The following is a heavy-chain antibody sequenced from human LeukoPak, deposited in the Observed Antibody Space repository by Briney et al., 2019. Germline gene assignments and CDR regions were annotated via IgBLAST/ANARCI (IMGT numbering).Heavy chain of an antibody. V-gene: IGHV4-38-2*02. CDR1: GYSISSGYY. J-gene: IGHJ4*02. CDR3: ARHARGYSYPRGPFDY. D-gene: IGHD5-18*01. Sequence: SETLSLTCTVSGYSISSGYYWGWIRQPPGKGLEWIGSIYHSGSTYYNPSLKSRVTISVDTSKNQFSLKLSSVTAADTAVYYCARHARGYSYPRGPFDYWGQGTLVTVSS. CDR2: IYHSGST.